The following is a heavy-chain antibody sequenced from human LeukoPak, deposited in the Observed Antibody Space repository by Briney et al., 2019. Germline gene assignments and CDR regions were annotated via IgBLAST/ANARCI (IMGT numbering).Heavy chain of an antibody. V-gene: IGHV1-18*01. J-gene: IGHJ6*02. D-gene: IGHD5-18*01. CDR3: ARAEDPAMVNVGDYYYYAMDI. CDR2: ISAYNGKT. Sequence: ASVKVSCKASGYTFNKFGITWVRQAPGQGLECMGWISAYNGKTKYTQKFQDRVTMTTDASTTTAYTELRSLRFDDTAVYYCARAEDPAMVNVGDYYYYAMDIWGQGTTVTVSS. CDR1: GYTFNKFG.